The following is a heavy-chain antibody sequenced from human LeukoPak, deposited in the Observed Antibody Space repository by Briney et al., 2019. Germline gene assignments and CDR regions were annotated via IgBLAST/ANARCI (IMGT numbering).Heavy chain of an antibody. D-gene: IGHD5-18*01. Sequence: SQTLSLTCAISGDSISSNIAAWNWVGQSPARGLEWLGRTYYRSRWFNDYAPSVKSRIIINPDTSKNEFSLQLSSVTPEDTAVYYCARATAMITGAFDIWGQGTMVSVSA. V-gene: IGHV6-1*01. CDR2: TYYRSRWFN. CDR3: ARATAMITGAFDI. J-gene: IGHJ3*02. CDR1: GDSISSNIAA.